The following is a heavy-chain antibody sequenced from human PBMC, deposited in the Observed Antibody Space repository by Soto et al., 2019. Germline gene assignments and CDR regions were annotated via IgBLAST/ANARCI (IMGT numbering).Heavy chain of an antibody. Sequence: GASVKVSCKASGDTFGSYGLTWVRQAPGQGLEWMGGIIPIFGATNYAPTFQGGGTIIAAESPSTAYMELSDLRSADTAVYYCVADPTDVSSGYYHCSGFDPWGQGTMVTVSS. CDR3: VADPTDVSSGYYHCSGFDP. J-gene: IGHJ5*01. CDR1: GDTFGSYG. V-gene: IGHV1-69*13. D-gene: IGHD3-22*01. CDR2: IIPIFGAT.